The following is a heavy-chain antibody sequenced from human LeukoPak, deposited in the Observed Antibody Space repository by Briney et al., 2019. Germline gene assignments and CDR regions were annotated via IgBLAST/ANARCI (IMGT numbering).Heavy chain of an antibody. J-gene: IGHJ4*02. D-gene: IGHD3-3*01. Sequence: SETLSLTCTVSGGSISTYYWSWIRLPPGKGLEWIAYIYFTGRTQYNPSLKSRVTISEDTSKNQFSLRLSSVTPADTAVYYCARGGYDSDFDCWGQGTLVTVSS. V-gene: IGHV4-59*01. CDR1: GGSISTYY. CDR2: IYFTGRT. CDR3: ARGGYDSDFDC.